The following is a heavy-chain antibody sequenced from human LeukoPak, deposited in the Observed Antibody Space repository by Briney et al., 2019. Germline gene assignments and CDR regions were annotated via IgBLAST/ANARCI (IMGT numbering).Heavy chain of an antibody. CDR2: IYTTGST. D-gene: IGHD3-16*01. J-gene: IGHJ6*03. CDR1: GGSISSYY. Sequence: SVTLSLTCTVSGGSISSYYWSWLRQPAGKGLECLGVIYTTGSTNYNPSLKSRVTVSRDTSKNQFSLKLTSVTAADTAVYYCARGGHFFDVWGKGTTVTVSS. CDR3: ARGGHFFDV. V-gene: IGHV4-4*07.